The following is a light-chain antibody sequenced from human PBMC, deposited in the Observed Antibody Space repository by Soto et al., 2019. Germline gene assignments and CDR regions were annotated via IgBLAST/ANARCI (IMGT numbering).Light chain of an antibody. CDR1: EGISRY. CDR3: QQSYSTPLT. CDR2: AAS. Sequence: DIQMTQSPSSLSASVGDRVTITCRASEGISRYLIWYQQKAGKAPKVLIYAASSLQSGVPSRFSGSTSGTDFTLTISSLQPDDFATYYCQQSYSTPLTFGQGTKLEIK. J-gene: IGKJ2*01. V-gene: IGKV1-39*01.